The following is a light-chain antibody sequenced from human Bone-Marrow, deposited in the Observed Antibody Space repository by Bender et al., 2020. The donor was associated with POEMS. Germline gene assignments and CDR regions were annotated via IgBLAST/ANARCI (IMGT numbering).Light chain of an antibody. J-gene: IGLJ3*02. CDR3: CSYAGSPWV. Sequence: QSALTQPASVSGSPGQSITISCIGTANDVGTYNLVSWYQQHPGKAPKLVISDVTKRPSGLSSRFSGPKSGNTTSLTISGLQPDDEANYYCCSYAGSPWVFGGGAKLSVL. V-gene: IGLV2-23*02. CDR2: DVT. CDR1: ANDVGTYNL.